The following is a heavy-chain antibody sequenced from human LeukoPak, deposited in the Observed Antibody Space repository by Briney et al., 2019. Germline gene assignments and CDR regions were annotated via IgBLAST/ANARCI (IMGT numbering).Heavy chain of an antibody. CDR2: ISSSGTTI. CDR3: AREGEAGPYYFDY. CDR1: GFTFSSFE. D-gene: IGHD3-16*01. J-gene: IGHJ4*02. V-gene: IGHV3-48*03. Sequence: GGSLRLSCAASGFTFSSFEMNWVRQAPGRGLEWILYISSSGTTIYYADSVKGRFTISRDNAKNSLYLQVNSLRAEDTAVYYCAREGEAGPYYFDYWGQGTLVTVSS.